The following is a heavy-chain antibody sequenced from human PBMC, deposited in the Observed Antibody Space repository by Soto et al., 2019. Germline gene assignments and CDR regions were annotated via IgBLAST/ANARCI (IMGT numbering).Heavy chain of an antibody. CDR3: ARVTWGFFDY. CDR2: IAAYNGNT. D-gene: IGHD3-16*01. V-gene: IGHV1-18*01. Sequence: ASVKVSCKASGYTFTNYGISWVRQAPGQGLEWMGWIAAYNGNTNFAQNLQGRVTMTTDTSTSTAYMELRNLRSDDTAVYYCARVTWGFFDYWGQGTLVTVSS. CDR1: GYTFTNYG. J-gene: IGHJ4*02.